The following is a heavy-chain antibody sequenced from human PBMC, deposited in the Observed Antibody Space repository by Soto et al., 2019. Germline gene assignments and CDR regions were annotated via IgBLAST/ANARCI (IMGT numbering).Heavy chain of an antibody. V-gene: IGHV4-34*01. CDR3: ARGGDKGDSSGDTPWLDY. J-gene: IGHJ4*02. Sequence: SETLSLTCAVYGGSFSGYYWSWIRQPPGKGLEWIGEINHSGSTNYNPSLKSRVTISVDTSKNQFSLKLSSVTAADTAVYYCARGGDKGDSSGDTPWLDYWGQGTLVTVSS. D-gene: IGHD6-19*01. CDR1: GGSFSGYY. CDR2: INHSGST.